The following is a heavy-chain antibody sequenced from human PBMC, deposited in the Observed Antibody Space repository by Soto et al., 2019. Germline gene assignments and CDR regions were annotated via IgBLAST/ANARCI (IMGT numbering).Heavy chain of an antibody. V-gene: IGHV3-30-3*01. CDR2: ISYDGSNK. J-gene: IGHJ2*01. CDR1: GFTFSSYA. Sequence: QVQLVESGGGVVQPGRSLRLSCAASGFTFSSYAMHWVRQAPGKGLEWVAVISYDGSNKYYADSVKGRFTISRDNSKNTLYLQTNSLRTEDTAVYYCARPLWRDDYNWGDFDLWGRGPLVTVSS. CDR3: ARPLWRDDYNWGDFDL. D-gene: IGHD3-16*01.